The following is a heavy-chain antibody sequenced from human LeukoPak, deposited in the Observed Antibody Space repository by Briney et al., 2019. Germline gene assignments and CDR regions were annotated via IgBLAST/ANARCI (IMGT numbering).Heavy chain of an antibody. D-gene: IGHD4-23*01. CDR2: INTNTGNP. V-gene: IGHV7-4-1*02. J-gene: IGHJ3*02. CDR3: ARDFHGGNSDDAFDI. Sequence: ASVKVSCKASGYTFTKYGITWVRQAPGQGLEWMGWINTNTGNPTYAQGFTGRFVFSLDTSVSTAYLQISSLKAEDTAVYYCARDFHGGNSDDAFDIWGQGTMVTVSS. CDR1: GYTFTKYG.